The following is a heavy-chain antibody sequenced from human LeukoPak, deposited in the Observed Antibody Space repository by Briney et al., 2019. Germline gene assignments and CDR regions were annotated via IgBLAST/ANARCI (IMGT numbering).Heavy chain of an antibody. V-gene: IGHV4-4*07. CDR3: ARLRNYYDSSGPSYWYFDL. D-gene: IGHD3-22*01. CDR2: IYASGGT. Sequence: SETLSLTCTVSGGSISSFYWNWIRRPAGKGLEWIGRIYASGGTNYNPSLKSRVTMSVDTSKNQCSLKLSSVTAADTAVYYCARLRNYYDSSGPSYWYFDLWGRGTLVTVSS. J-gene: IGHJ2*01. CDR1: GGSISSFY.